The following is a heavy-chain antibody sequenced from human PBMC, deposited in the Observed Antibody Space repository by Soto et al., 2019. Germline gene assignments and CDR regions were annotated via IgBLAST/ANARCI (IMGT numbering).Heavy chain of an antibody. Sequence: SVKVSCKASGGTFSSYAISWVRQAPGQGLEWMGGIIPIFGTANYAQKFQGRVTITADESTSTAYMELSSLRSEDTAVYYCARDHAAYYDSSGYYYSPLGMDVRGQGTTVTVSS. D-gene: IGHD3-22*01. J-gene: IGHJ6*02. V-gene: IGHV1-69*13. CDR2: IIPIFGTA. CDR1: GGTFSSYA. CDR3: ARDHAAYYDSSGYYYSPLGMDV.